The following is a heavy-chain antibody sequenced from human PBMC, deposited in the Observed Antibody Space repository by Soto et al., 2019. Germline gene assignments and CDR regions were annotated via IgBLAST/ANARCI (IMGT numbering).Heavy chain of an antibody. CDR2: ISGNSLDT. Sequence: QVQLVESGGGLVKPGGSLRLSCAASGFTFSDYYASWLRQSPGKGLEWISYISGNSLDTNYADYVRGRFTISRDNAENSLYLQMNYLRAEDTAMYYCASGKQIRMADIWGQGTMVTVSS. CDR1: GFTFSDYY. CDR3: ASGKQIRMADI. V-gene: IGHV3-11*05. D-gene: IGHD1-26*01. J-gene: IGHJ3*02.